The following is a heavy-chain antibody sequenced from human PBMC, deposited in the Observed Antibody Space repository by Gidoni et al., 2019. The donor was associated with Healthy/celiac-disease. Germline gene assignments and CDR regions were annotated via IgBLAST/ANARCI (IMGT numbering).Heavy chain of an antibody. CDR3: AKDTVPAAMHWYFDL. CDR1: GFPFSSYG. D-gene: IGHD2-2*01. CDR2: ISYDGSNK. V-gene: IGHV3-30*18. Sequence: QVQLVESGGGVVQPGRSLRLSCAASGFPFSSYGMHWVRQAPGKGLEWVAVISYDGSNKYYADSVKGRFTISRDNSKNTLYLQMNSLRAEDTAVYYCAKDTVPAAMHWYFDLWGRGTLVTVSS. J-gene: IGHJ2*01.